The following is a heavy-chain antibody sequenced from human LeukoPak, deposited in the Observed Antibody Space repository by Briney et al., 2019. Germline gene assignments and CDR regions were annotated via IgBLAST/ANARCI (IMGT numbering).Heavy chain of an antibody. D-gene: IGHD2-2*01. J-gene: IGHJ4*02. Sequence: GGSLRLSRAASGFTFSSYAMSWVRQAPGKGLEWVSAISGSGGSTYYADSVKGRFTISRDNSKNTLYLQMNSLRAEDTAVYYCAKDNIVVVPAALTNDYWGQGTLVTVSS. CDR3: AKDNIVVVPAALTNDY. CDR1: GFTFSSYA. V-gene: IGHV3-23*01. CDR2: ISGSGGST.